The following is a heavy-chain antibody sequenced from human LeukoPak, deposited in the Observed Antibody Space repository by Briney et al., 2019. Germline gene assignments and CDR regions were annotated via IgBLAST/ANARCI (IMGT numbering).Heavy chain of an antibody. Sequence: GASVKVSCKVSGYTLTELSMHWVRQAPGKGLEWMGGFDFEDGETTYAQKSQGRVTMTEDTPTDTAYMDLRSLRSEDTAVYYCATELPRGLLSYWGQGTLVTVSS. CDR1: GYTLTELS. D-gene: IGHD1-26*01. CDR2: FDFEDGET. V-gene: IGHV1-24*01. CDR3: ATELPRGLLSY. J-gene: IGHJ4*02.